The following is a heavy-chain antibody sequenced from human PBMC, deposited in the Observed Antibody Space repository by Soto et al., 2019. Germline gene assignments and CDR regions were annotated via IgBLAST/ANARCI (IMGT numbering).Heavy chain of an antibody. CDR1: GFTFSSYA. CDR3: ANTMSYGDYGGGY. D-gene: IGHD4-17*01. V-gene: IGHV3-23*01. Sequence: GGSLRLSCAASGFTFSSYAMSWVRQAPGKGLEWVSAISGSGGSTYYADSVKGRFTISRDNSKNTLYLQMNSLRAEDTAVYYCANTMSYGDYGGGYWGQGTLVTVSS. CDR2: ISGSGGST. J-gene: IGHJ4*02.